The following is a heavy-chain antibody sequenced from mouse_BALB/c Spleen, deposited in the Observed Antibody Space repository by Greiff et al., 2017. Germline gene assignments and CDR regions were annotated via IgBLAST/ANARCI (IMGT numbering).Heavy chain of an antibody. Sequence: QVQLQQSGPGLVAPSQSLSITCTVSGFSLTSYGVHWVRQPPGKGLEWLGVIWAGGSTNYNSALMSRLSISKDNSKSQVFLKMNSLQTDDTAMYYCARESLSIYDGYWGSMDYWGQGTSVTVSA. CDR3: ARESLSIYDGYWGSMDY. J-gene: IGHJ4*01. CDR1: GFSLTSYG. D-gene: IGHD2-3*01. CDR2: IWAGGST. V-gene: IGHV2-9*02.